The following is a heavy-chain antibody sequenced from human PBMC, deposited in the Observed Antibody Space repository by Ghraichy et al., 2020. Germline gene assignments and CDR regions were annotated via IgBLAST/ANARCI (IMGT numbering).Heavy chain of an antibody. CDR1: GGSISSSSYY. V-gene: IGHV4-39*01. D-gene: IGHD3-22*01. CDR2: IYYSGST. Sequence: SETLSLTCTVSGGSISSSSYYWGWIRQPPGKGLEWIGTIYYSGSTHYNPSLKSRVTISVDTNKNQFSLMLSSVTAADTAVYYCARLSDAAKDYYYDSSGYRDYGMDVWGQGTTVTVSS. CDR3: ARLSDAAKDYYYDSSGYRDYGMDV. J-gene: IGHJ6*02.